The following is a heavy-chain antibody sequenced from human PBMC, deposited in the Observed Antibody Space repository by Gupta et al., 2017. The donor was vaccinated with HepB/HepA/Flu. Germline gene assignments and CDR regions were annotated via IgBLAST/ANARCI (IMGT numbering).Heavy chain of an antibody. CDR1: GFPFRTYA. Sequence: EVQMLESGGALVHPGESLRLSCAASGFPFRTYAMTWVRQAPGKGLEWVSFITEDGETFYADSVKGRFTISRDNSRNTLSLQMNSLRAEDTALYYWAKTLRLNRGGHACDPWGQGTQVTVSS. J-gene: IGHJ5*02. CDR3: AKTLRLNRGGHACDP. CDR2: ITEDGET. V-gene: IGHV3-23*01. D-gene: IGHD1-26*01.